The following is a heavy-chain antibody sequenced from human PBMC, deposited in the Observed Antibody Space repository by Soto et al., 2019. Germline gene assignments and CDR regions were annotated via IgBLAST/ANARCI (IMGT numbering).Heavy chain of an antibody. Sequence: QVQLVQSGAEVKKPGASVKVSCKASGYTFTSYGISWVRQAPGQGLEWMGWISAYNGNTKYAHKLQGRVTMTTDTSTSKAYMELRRLGADDTAVYYCARDADIGMNDYWCQGTLVTVSS. D-gene: IGHD1-20*01. V-gene: IGHV1-18*01. CDR1: GYTFTSYG. CDR3: ARDADIGMNDY. J-gene: IGHJ4*02. CDR2: ISAYNGNT.